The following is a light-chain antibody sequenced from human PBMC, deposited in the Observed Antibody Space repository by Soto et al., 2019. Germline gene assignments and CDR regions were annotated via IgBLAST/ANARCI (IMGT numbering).Light chain of an antibody. CDR3: HQSGSSPLT. J-gene: IGKJ3*01. CDR1: QSVSSY. Sequence: EIVLTQSPVTLSLSPGERATLSCRASQSVSSYLAWYQQKPGQAPRLLIYDASNRATGIPARFSGSGSGTDFTLIISSLEPEDFAVYYCHQSGSSPLTFGPGTKV. CDR2: DAS. V-gene: IGKV3-11*01.